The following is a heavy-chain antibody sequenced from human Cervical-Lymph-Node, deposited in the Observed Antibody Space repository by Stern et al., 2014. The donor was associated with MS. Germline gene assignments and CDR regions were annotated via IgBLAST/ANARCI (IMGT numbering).Heavy chain of an antibody. CDR3: ARLSTAVDF. CDR1: GGSISSRY. V-gene: IGHV4-59*08. CDR2: ISNSGDT. J-gene: IGHJ4*02. Sequence: QVQLVQSGPGLVKPSETLSLTCAVSGGSISSRYWGWIRQPPGKGLEWIGLISNSGDTKYNPSLKSRVTISLDTSKTHSPLRVPFVTAADTAVYYCARLSTAVDFWGRGTLVTVSS.